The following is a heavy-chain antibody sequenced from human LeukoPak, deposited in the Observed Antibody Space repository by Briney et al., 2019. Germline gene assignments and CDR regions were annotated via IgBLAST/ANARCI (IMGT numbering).Heavy chain of an antibody. V-gene: IGHV3-30*18. Sequence: PGGSLRLSCAASGFAFSSYVMHWVRQAPGKGLEWVAVISYDGSNKYYADSVKGRFTISRDNSKNTLYLQMNSLRAEDTAVYYCAKDQDYDSSGYEGSFDYWGQGTLVTVSS. CDR3: AKDQDYDSSGYEGSFDY. D-gene: IGHD3-22*01. CDR1: GFAFSSYV. J-gene: IGHJ4*02. CDR2: ISYDGSNK.